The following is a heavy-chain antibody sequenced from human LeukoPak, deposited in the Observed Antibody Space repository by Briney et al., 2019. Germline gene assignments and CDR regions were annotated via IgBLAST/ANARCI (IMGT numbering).Heavy chain of an antibody. CDR1: GAPISSSTYY. CDR2: NT. CDR3: ASSYSSSDQKIDY. Sequence: SETLSLTCTVSGAPISSSTYYWGWIRQPPGKGLEWIGSNTYYNPSLKSRVTISVDTSKNQFSLKVRSLTAADTAVYYCASSYSSSDQKIDYWGQGILVTVSS. V-gene: IGHV4-39*01. D-gene: IGHD3-22*01. J-gene: IGHJ4*02.